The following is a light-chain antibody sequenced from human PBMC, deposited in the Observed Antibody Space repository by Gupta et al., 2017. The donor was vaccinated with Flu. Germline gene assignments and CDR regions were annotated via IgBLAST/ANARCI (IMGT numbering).Light chain of an antibody. V-gene: IGLV3-21*03. J-gene: IGLJ1*01. CDR2: GDR. CDR1: TIGSKS. Sequence: GKTDSSTGCRDTIGSKSVSWYQQKAGEAPVLVVYGDRDRRSGIPARFSGCNSGNTATLTINRVEAGDEADYYCQVWDRSTDNYVFGTETKVTVL. CDR3: QVWDRSTDNYV.